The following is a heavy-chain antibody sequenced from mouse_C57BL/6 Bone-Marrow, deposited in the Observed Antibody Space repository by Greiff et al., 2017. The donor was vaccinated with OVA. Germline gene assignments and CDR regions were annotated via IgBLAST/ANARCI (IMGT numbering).Heavy chain of an antibody. D-gene: IGHD2-3*01. J-gene: IGHJ1*03. CDR1: GYTFTSYG. V-gene: IGHV1-81*01. CDR3: ARAKLRWFYWYFDV. CDR2: IYPRSGNT. Sequence: VQVVESGAELARPGASVKLSCKASGYTFTSYGISWVKQRTGQGLEWIGEIYPRSGNTYYNEKFKGKATLTADKSSSTAYMELRSLTSEDSAVYFCARAKLRWFYWYFDVWGTGTTVTVSS.